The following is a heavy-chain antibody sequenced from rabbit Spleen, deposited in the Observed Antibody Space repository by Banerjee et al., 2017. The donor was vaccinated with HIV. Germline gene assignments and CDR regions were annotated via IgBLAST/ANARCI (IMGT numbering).Heavy chain of an antibody. Sequence: QSLEESGGDLVKPGASLTLTCRASGFSFIYNGVMCWVRQAPGKGLEYIACIYAGSSGYTYYASWAKGRFTISKTSSTTVTLQMTSLTAADTATYFCARDGAGGSYFALWGPGTLVTVS. CDR2: IYAGSSGYT. J-gene: IGHJ6*01. V-gene: IGHV1S40*01. CDR1: GFSFIYNGV. CDR3: ARDGAGGSYFAL. D-gene: IGHD8-1*01.